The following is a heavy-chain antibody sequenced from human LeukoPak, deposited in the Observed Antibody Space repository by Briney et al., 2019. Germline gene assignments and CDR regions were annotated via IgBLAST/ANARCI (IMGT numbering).Heavy chain of an antibody. Sequence: PSGTLSLTCAVSGGSISSSNWWSWVRQPPGKGLEWIGEIYHSGSTNYNPSLKSRVTISVDKSKNQFSLKLSSVTAADTAVYYCARVYYYGSGSPDYWGQGTLVTVSS. D-gene: IGHD3-10*01. V-gene: IGHV4-4*02. CDR2: IYHSGST. CDR1: GGSISSSNW. J-gene: IGHJ4*02. CDR3: ARVYYYGSGSPDY.